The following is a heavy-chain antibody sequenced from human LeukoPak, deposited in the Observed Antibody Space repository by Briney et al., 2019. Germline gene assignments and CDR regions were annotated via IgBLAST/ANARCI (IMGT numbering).Heavy chain of an antibody. V-gene: IGHV4-34*01. J-gene: IGHJ4*02. Sequence: SETLSLTCAVYGGSFSGYYWSWIRQPPGKRLEWIGEINHSGSTNYNPSLKSRVTISVDTSKNQFSLKLSSVTAADTAVYYCARYSSGWYSNYYFDYWGQGTLVTVSS. D-gene: IGHD6-19*01. CDR2: INHSGST. CDR1: GGSFSGYY. CDR3: ARYSSGWYSNYYFDY.